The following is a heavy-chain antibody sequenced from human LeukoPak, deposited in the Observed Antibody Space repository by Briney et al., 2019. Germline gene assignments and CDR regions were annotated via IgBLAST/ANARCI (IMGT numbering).Heavy chain of an antibody. CDR2: ISSSSSYI. Sequence: PGGSLRLSCAASGFTFSSYSMNWVRQAPGKGLEWVSSISSSSSYIYYADSVKGRFTISRDNAKNSLYLQMNSLRAEDTAVYYCARGTYYYDSSGYSSPGYWGQGTPVTVSS. D-gene: IGHD3-22*01. CDR1: GFTFSSYS. V-gene: IGHV3-21*01. J-gene: IGHJ4*02. CDR3: ARGTYYYDSSGYSSPGY.